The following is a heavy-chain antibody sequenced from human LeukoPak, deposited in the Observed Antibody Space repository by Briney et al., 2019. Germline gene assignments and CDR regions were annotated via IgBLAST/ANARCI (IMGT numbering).Heavy chain of an antibody. J-gene: IGHJ5*02. V-gene: IGHV1-2*02. CDR2: INPNSGGT. Sequence: ASVKVSCTASGYSFTGYYMHWVRQAPGQGLEWMGWINPNSGGTNYAQKFQGRATLTRDTSISTAYMELSRLTSDDTAVYYCARDWGWYQLLRWFDPWGQGTLVTVSA. D-gene: IGHD2-2*01. CDR3: ARDWGWYQLLRWFDP. CDR1: GYSFTGYY.